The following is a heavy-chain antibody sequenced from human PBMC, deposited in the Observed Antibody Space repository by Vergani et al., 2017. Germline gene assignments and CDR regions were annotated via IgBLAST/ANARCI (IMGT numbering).Heavy chain of an antibody. CDR2: IYYSGNT. J-gene: IGHJ6*03. CDR1: GGSISSGGYY. CDR3: ARASVETTMRRREYYYYMDV. Sequence: QVQLQESGPGLVKPSQTLSLTCTVSGGSISSGGYYWSWIRQHPGKVLEWIGYIYYSGNTYFNPSLKNRVSMSADTSKNQVSLKVSSVTAADTAVYYCARASVETTMRRREYYYYMDVWGEGTTVTVSS. V-gene: IGHV4-31*03. D-gene: IGHD5-18*01.